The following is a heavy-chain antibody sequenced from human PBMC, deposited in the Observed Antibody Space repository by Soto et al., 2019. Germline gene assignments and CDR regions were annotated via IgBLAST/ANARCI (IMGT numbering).Heavy chain of an antibody. J-gene: IGHJ4*02. CDR3: ARYSGYDSPLFDY. D-gene: IGHD5-12*01. CDR2: IYYSGST. CDR1: GCSISSYY. Sequence: PSETLSLTCTVSGCSISSYYWSWIRQPPGKGLEWIGYIYYSGSTNYNPSLKSRVTISVDTSKNQFSLKLSSVTAADTAVYYCARYSGYDSPLFDYWGQGTLVTVSS. V-gene: IGHV4-59*08.